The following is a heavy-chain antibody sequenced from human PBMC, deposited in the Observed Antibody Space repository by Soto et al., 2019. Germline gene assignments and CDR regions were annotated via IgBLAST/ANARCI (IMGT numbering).Heavy chain of an antibody. Sequence: EVQLVESGGGLVKPGGSLRLSCAASGFTFSNAWMSWVRQAPGKGLEWVGRIKSKTDGGTTDYAAPVKGRFTISRDDSKHTLYLQMNSLKTEDTAVYYCTTSGYFDWLLPSERNFDYWGQGTLVTVSS. J-gene: IGHJ4*02. V-gene: IGHV3-15*01. CDR3: TTSGYFDWLLPSERNFDY. CDR1: GFTFSNAW. CDR2: IKSKTDGGTT. D-gene: IGHD3-9*01.